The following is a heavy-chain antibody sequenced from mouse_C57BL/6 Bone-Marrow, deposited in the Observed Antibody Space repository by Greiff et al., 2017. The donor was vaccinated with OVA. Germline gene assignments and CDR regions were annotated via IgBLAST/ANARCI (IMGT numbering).Heavy chain of an antibody. CDR1: GYTFTSYW. D-gene: IGHD4-1*01. CDR2: INPSNGGT. CDR3: ARERTGTGRYFDY. Sequence: VQLQQPGTELVKPGASVKLSCKASGYTFTSYWMHWVKQRPGQGLEWIGNINPSNGGTNYNEKFKSKATLTVDKSSSTAYMQLSSLTSEDSAVYYCARERTGTGRYFDYWGQGTTLTVSS. J-gene: IGHJ2*01. V-gene: IGHV1-53*01.